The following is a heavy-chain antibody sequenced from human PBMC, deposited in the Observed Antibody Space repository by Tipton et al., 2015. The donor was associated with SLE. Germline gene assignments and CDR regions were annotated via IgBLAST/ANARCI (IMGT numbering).Heavy chain of an antibody. V-gene: IGHV5-51*01. CDR2: IYPGIYPGGSNP. D-gene: IGHD6-19*01. J-gene: IGHJ6*02. CDR1: GYDFKLYW. Sequence: QLVQSGAEVKKPGESLKISCQISGYDFKLYWIGWVRQMPGKGLEWMGIIYPGIYPGGSNPKYNPSFQGQVTISADMSFDTAYLQWNSLKASDTATYYCARHRYSSNWSHGMDVWGQGTTVTVSS. CDR3: ARHRYSSNWSHGMDV.